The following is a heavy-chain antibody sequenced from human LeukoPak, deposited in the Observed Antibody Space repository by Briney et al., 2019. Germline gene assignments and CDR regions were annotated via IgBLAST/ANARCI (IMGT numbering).Heavy chain of an antibody. D-gene: IGHD6-19*01. V-gene: IGHV3-23*01. CDR1: GFTFSNYA. CDR2: ISGGGGST. Sequence: GGSLRLSCAASGFTFSNYAMSWVRQAPGKGLELVSAISGGGGSTYYADSLKGRFTISRDNSKNTLCLQMNSLRAEDTAVYYCAKSLRYSSGSHHFDYWGQGTLVTVSS. CDR3: AKSLRYSSGSHHFDY. J-gene: IGHJ4*02.